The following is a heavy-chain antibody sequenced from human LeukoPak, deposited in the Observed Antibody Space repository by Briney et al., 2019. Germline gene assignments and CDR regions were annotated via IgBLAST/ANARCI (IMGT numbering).Heavy chain of an antibody. CDR3: ARGEYYYDSSGYYPTFDY. CDR2: ISSSGSTI. Sequence: QSGGSLRLSCAASGFTFTSYWMSWVRQAPGKGLEWVSYISSSGSTIYYADSVKGRFTISRDNAKNSLYLQMNSLRAEDTAVYYCARGEYYYDSSGYYPTFDYWGQGTLVTVSS. V-gene: IGHV3-48*03. CDR1: GFTFTSYW. D-gene: IGHD3-22*01. J-gene: IGHJ4*02.